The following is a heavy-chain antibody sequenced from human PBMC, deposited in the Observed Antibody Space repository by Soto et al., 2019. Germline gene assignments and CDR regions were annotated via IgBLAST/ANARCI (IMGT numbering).Heavy chain of an antibody. CDR1: GGSVSSGSYY. Sequence: PSETLSLTCTVSGGSVSSGSYYWSWIRQPPGKGLEWIGYIYYSGSTNYNPSLKSRVTISVDTSKNQFSLKLSSVTAADTAVYYCARIPYYYYGMDVWGQGTTVTVSS. J-gene: IGHJ6*02. CDR3: ARIPYYYYGMDV. CDR2: IYYSGST. V-gene: IGHV4-61*01.